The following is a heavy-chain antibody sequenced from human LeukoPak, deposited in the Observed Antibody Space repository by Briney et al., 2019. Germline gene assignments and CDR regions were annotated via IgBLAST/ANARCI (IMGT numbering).Heavy chain of an antibody. CDR3: ALDFWPGIAVAGPDY. Sequence: ASVKVSCKASGYTFTSYAMNWVRQAPGQGLEWMGWINTNTGNPTYAQGFTGRFVFSLDTSVSTAYPQISSLKAEDTAVYYCALDFWPGIAVAGPDYWGQGTLVTVSS. V-gene: IGHV7-4-1*02. J-gene: IGHJ4*02. CDR2: INTNTGNP. CDR1: GYTFTSYA. D-gene: IGHD6-19*01.